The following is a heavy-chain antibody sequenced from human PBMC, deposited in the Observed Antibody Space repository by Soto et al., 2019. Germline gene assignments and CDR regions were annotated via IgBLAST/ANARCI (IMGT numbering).Heavy chain of an antibody. CDR2: IYYSGST. Sequence: PSETLSLTCTVSGGSISSSSYYWGWIRQPPGKGLEWIGSIYYSGSTYYNPSLKSRVTISVDTSKNQFSLKLSSVTAADTAVYYCARRRXPVDYGDYESPSYYFDYWGQGTLVTVSS. CDR1: GGSISSSSYY. D-gene: IGHD4-17*01. J-gene: IGHJ4*02. V-gene: IGHV4-39*01. CDR3: ARRRXPVDYGDYESPSYYFDY.